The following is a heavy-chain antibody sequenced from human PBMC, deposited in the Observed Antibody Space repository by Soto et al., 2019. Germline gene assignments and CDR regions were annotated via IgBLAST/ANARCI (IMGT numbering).Heavy chain of an antibody. Sequence: EVQLLESGGGLVQPGGSLRLSCAASGFTFSSYAMSWVRQAPGKGLEWVSAISGSGGSTYYADSVTGRFTISSDNSKNTLYLQMNSLRAEDTAVYYCAKDSKDSSSWDFDYWGQGTLVTVSA. J-gene: IGHJ4*02. CDR1: GFTFSSYA. CDR3: AKDSKDSSSWDFDY. CDR2: ISGSGGST. D-gene: IGHD6-13*01. V-gene: IGHV3-23*01.